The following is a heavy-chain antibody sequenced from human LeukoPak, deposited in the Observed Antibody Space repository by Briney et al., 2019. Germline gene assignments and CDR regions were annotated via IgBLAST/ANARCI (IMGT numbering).Heavy chain of an antibody. Sequence: ASVKVSCKASGYTFTSYGINWVRQATGQGLEWMGWMNPNSGNTGYSQKFQGRVTITRSTSTSTAYMELSSLRSEDTAVYYCAREPRYCSSTSCYFTGEVDYWGQGTLVTVSS. CDR1: GYTFTSYG. D-gene: IGHD2-2*01. CDR2: MNPNSGNT. CDR3: AREPRYCSSTSCYFTGEVDY. V-gene: IGHV1-8*03. J-gene: IGHJ4*02.